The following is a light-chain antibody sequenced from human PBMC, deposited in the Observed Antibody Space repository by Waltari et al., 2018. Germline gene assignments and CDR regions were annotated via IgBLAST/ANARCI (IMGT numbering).Light chain of an antibody. CDR3: QQYNDWYS. J-gene: IGKJ2*03. CDR1: QGIASN. Sequence: EKVMTQSPATLSVSPGGVVTLSCRASQGIASNLAWYQYRPGQAPRLLMYDASTRASGIPSRFSGSWSGTEFTLTISGLQSDDSALYYCQQYNDWYSFGQGTKLEI. CDR2: DAS. V-gene: IGKV3-15*01.